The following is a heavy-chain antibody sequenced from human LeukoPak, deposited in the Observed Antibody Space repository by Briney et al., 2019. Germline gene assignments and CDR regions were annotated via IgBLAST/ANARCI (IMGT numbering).Heavy chain of an antibody. CDR3: ARDLGDFGVVLYGMDV. J-gene: IGHJ6*02. Sequence: ASVKVSCKASGYTFTSYGISWVRQAPGQGLEWMGWISAYNGNTNYAQKLQGRVTMTTDTSASTVYMELSSLRSEDTAVYYCARDLGDFGVVLYGMDVWGQGTTVTVSS. CDR2: ISAYNGNT. D-gene: IGHD3-3*01. CDR1: GYTFTSYG. V-gene: IGHV1-18*01.